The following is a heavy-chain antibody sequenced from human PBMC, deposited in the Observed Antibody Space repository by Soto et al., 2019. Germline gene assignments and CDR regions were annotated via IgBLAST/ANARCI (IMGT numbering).Heavy chain of an antibody. CDR1: GYSFTSYW. CDR2: IYPGDSDT. CDR3: ARRGIAVAGTFYGMDV. J-gene: IGHJ6*02. V-gene: IGHV5-51*01. D-gene: IGHD6-19*01. Sequence: GESLKISCKGSGYSFTSYWIGWVRQMPGKGLEWMGIIYPGDSDTRYSPSFQGQVTISADKSISTAYLQWSSLKASDTAMYYCARRGIAVAGTFYGMDVWGQGTTVTVSS.